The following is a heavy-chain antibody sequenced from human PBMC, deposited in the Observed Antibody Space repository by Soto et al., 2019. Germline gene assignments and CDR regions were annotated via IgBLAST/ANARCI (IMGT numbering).Heavy chain of an antibody. D-gene: IGHD6-19*01. CDR1: GYTFSDYG. Sequence: QVQLVQSGAEMKKPGASVKVSCKASGYTFSDYGITWVRQAPGQGLEWMGCISTYNGNINYAQKLQGRVTMTTDTSTSTAYMELRSLRSDDTAVYYCARGYRIAVVYWGQGTLVIGSS. V-gene: IGHV1-18*04. CDR2: ISTYNGNI. J-gene: IGHJ4*02. CDR3: ARGYRIAVVY.